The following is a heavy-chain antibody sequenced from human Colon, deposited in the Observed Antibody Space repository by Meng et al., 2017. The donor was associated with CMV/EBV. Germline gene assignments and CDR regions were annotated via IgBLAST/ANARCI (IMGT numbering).Heavy chain of an antibody. D-gene: IGHD2-8*01. CDR1: GFTFSSYW. J-gene: IGHJ4*02. Sequence: GESLKISCAASGFTFSSYWMSWVRQAPGKGLEWVANIKQDGSEKYYVDSVKGRFTISRDNAKNSLYLQMNSLRAEDTAVYYCARFRNGYYFDYWGQGTPVTVSS. CDR2: IKQDGSEK. V-gene: IGHV3-7*01. CDR3: ARFRNGYYFDY.